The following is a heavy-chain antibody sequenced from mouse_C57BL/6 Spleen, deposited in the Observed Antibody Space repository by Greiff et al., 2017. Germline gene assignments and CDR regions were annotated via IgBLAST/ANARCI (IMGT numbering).Heavy chain of an antibody. CDR3: ARQDYKPMDY. D-gene: IGHD2-12*01. J-gene: IGHJ4*01. Sequence: QVQLQQSGPELVKPGASVKISCKASGYTFTDYYINWVKQRPGQGLEWIGWIFPGSGSTYYNEKFKGKATLTVDKSSSTAYLLLRSLTSEDSAVYFCARQDYKPMDYWGQGTSGTVSS. V-gene: IGHV1-75*01. CDR1: GYTFTDYY. CDR2: IFPGSGST.